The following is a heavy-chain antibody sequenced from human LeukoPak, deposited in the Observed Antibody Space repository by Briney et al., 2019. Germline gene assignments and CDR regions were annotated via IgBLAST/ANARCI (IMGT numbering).Heavy chain of an antibody. D-gene: IGHD2-21*01. CDR2: IKSKTDGGTT. Sequence: GGSLRLSCAASGFTFSNAWMSWVRQAPGKGLEWVGHIKSKTDGGTTDYAAPVKGRFTISRDDSKNTLYLQLNSLKTEDTAVYYCTTAGQVVVIATDAFDIWGQGTMVTVSS. CDR3: TTAGQVVVIATDAFDI. CDR1: GFTFSNAW. V-gene: IGHV3-15*01. J-gene: IGHJ3*02.